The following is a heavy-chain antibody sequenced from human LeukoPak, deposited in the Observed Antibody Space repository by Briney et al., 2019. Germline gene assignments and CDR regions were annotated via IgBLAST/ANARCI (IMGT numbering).Heavy chain of an antibody. J-gene: IGHJ4*02. CDR1: GGSFSSYY. D-gene: IGHD2-21*01. CDR2: INHTGST. V-gene: IGHV4-34*01. Sequence: SETLSLTCAVYGGSFSSYYRSWIRQPPGKGLEWIGEINHTGSTNYNPSLKSRVTISVDTSKNQFSLKLSSVTAADTAVYYCARAGRGGDCFDYWGQGTLVTVSS. CDR3: ARAGRGGDCFDY.